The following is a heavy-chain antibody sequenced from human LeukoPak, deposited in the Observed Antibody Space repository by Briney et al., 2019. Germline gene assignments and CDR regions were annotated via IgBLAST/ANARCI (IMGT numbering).Heavy chain of an antibody. J-gene: IGHJ4*02. CDR2: ISTYNGNA. CDR1: GFTFTSYG. D-gene: IGHD4-11*01. V-gene: IGHV1-18*01. Sequence: ASVKVSCKASGFTFTSYGISWVRQAPGQGLEWMGWISTYNGNANYAQKFQGRVTMTTDTSTSTAYMELRSLRSDDTAVYYCASVTVTTDYWGQGTLVTVSS. CDR3: ASVTVTTDY.